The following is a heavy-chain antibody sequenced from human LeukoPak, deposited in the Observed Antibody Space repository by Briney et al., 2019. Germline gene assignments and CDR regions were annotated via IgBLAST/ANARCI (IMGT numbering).Heavy chain of an antibody. J-gene: IGHJ4*02. CDR2: ISGSSSTI. Sequence: GGSLRLSCAASGFTFSTYSMNWVRQAPGKGLEWVSYISGSSSTIYYADSVKGRFTISRDNAKNSLYLQMNSLRAEDTAVYYCARGGYYFDYWGQGTLVTVSS. D-gene: IGHD3-16*01. V-gene: IGHV3-48*01. CDR1: GFTFSTYS. CDR3: ARGGYYFDY.